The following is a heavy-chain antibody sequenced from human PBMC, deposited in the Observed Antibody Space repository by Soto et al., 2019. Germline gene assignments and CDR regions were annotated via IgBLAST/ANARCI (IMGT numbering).Heavy chain of an antibody. CDR2: ISYDGSNK. Sequence: QVQLVESGGGVVQPGRSLRLSCAASGFTFSSYGMHWVRQAPGKGLEWVAVISYDGSNKYYADSVKGRFTISRDNSKNTLYLQMNSLRAEDTAVYYCAKESIMVRGVKAVWGQGTLVTVSS. V-gene: IGHV3-30*18. D-gene: IGHD3-10*01. J-gene: IGHJ4*02. CDR3: AKESIMVRGVKAV. CDR1: GFTFSSYG.